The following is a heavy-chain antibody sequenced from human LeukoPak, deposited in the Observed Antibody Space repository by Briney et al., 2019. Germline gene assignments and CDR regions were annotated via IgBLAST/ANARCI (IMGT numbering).Heavy chain of an antibody. D-gene: IGHD4-23*01. CDR1: GFTSSSYA. Sequence: GSLRLSCAASGFTSSSYAMHWVRQAPGKGLEWVAVISYDGSNKYYADSVKGRFTISRDNSKNTLYLQMNSLRAEDTAVYYCARGGNLVDYWGQGTLVTVSS. V-gene: IGHV3-30-3*01. CDR3: ARGGNLVDY. CDR2: ISYDGSNK. J-gene: IGHJ4*02.